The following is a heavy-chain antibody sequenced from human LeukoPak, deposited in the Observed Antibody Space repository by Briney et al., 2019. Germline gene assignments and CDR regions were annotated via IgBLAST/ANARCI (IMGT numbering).Heavy chain of an antibody. CDR1: GFTFNYDA. D-gene: IGHD3-16*01. J-gene: IGHJ4*02. CDR3: AKDDKGDFYFDY. Sequence: QAGGSLRLSCAASGFTFNYDAISWVRQAQGKGLEWVSSVRGSGGSTYYSDSVRGRFTISRDISKNTVCLQMNSLRAEDTAMYYCAKDDKGDFYFDYWGQGTLVTVSS. CDR2: VRGSGGST. V-gene: IGHV3-23*01.